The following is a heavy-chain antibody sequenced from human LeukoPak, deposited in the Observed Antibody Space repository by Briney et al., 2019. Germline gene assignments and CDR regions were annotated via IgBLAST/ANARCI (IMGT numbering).Heavy chain of an antibody. V-gene: IGHV3-7*01. CDR3: ARDLAYSRLDY. CDR1: GFTFSSYW. CDR2: INPDGNKK. Sequence: GGSLRLSCAASGFTFSSYWMSWVRQGPGKGLEWVASINPDGNKKYSADSVKGRFTISRDNAENSLYLQMSSLRVEDTAFYYCARDLAYSRLDYWGQGMLVTVSS. D-gene: IGHD5-18*01. J-gene: IGHJ4*02.